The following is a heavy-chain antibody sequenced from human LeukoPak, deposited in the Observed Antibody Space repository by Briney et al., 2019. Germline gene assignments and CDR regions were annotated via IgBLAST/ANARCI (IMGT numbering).Heavy chain of an antibody. V-gene: IGHV3-64*01. J-gene: IGHJ4*02. CDR1: GFTFSTYA. CDR2: ISSNGDNT. CDR3: ARDYCSSTACYDDY. Sequence: GGSLRLSCAASGFTFSTYAMHWVRQAPGKGLEYVSAISSNGDNTYYANSVKGRFTISRDNSKNTLYLQMGSLRAEDMAVYYCARDYCSSTACYDDYWGQGTLVTVSS. D-gene: IGHD2-2*01.